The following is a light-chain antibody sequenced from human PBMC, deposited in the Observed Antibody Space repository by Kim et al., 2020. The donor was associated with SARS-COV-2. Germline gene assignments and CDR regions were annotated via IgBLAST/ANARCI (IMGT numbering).Light chain of an antibody. CDR1: ERVPSNF. J-gene: IGKJ1*01. V-gene: IGKV3-20*01. CDR3: QQYGTSPWT. CDR2: STS. Sequence: IVLTQSPGTLSLSPGERATLSCRANERVPSNFLAWFQQKPGQAPRLLIYSTSSRAIGIPDRFSGSGSGTDFTLTISRLEPEDFALYHCQQYGTSPWTFGQGTKVEIK.